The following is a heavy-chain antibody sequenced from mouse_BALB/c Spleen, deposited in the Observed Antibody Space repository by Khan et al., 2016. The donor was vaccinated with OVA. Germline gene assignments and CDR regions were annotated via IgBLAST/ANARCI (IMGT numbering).Heavy chain of an antibody. D-gene: IGHD2-4*01. CDR3: ARSYDYDVGGFTY. V-gene: IGHV2-9*02. CDR1: GFSLTNYG. J-gene: IGHJ3*01. CDR2: IWTGGRT. Sequence: QVQLKQSGPGLVAPSLSLSFTCTVSGFSLTNYGVHWIRQPPGKGLEWLGVIWTGGRTNYNSALMSRLSISKDNSKSQVFLKMNSLQIDDTAIYYCARSYDYDVGGFTYWGQGTLVTVSA.